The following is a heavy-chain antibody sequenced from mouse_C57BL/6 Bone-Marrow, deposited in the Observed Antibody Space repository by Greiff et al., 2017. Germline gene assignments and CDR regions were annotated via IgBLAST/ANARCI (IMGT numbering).Heavy chain of an antibody. CDR1: GFNIKDYY. Sequence: VQLKQSGAELVRPGASVKLSCTASGFNIKDYYMHWVKPRPEQGLEWIGRIDPEDGDTAYAPKFQGKATMTADTSSNTAYLQLSSLTSEDTAFYYCTTRYYGSSYDWYFDVWGTGTTVTVSS. CDR2: IDPEDGDT. CDR3: TTRYYGSSYDWYFDV. J-gene: IGHJ1*03. V-gene: IGHV14-1*01. D-gene: IGHD1-1*01.